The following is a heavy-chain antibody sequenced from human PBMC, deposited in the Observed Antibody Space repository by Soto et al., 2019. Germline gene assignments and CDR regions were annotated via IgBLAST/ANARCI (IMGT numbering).Heavy chain of an antibody. CDR1: GDSISDYFY. J-gene: IGHJ4*02. Sequence: SETLSLTCTVSGDSISDYFYWSWIRQPAGKGLEWIGRIYTDGTTKYNPSLKSRVTLSLDKSKNQFSLGLSSVTAADTAVYYFAREVRGGFTGIFDQWGRGSRVTVSS. CDR3: AREVRGGFTGIFDQ. V-gene: IGHV4-4*07. CDR2: IYTDGTT. D-gene: IGHD2-15*01.